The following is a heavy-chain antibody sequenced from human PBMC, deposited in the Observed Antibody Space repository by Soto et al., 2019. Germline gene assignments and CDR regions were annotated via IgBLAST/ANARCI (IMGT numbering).Heavy chain of an antibody. D-gene: IGHD1-26*01. CDR3: ARDIVGPTGEAFDI. CDR1: GFTFSAYS. J-gene: IGHJ3*02. Sequence: PGGSLRLSCAASGFTFSAYSMNWVRQAPGKGLEWVSYISSSSSTIYYADSVKGRFTISRDNAKNSLYLQMNSLRDEDTAVYYCARDIVGPTGEAFDIWGQVTMVTVSS. CDR2: ISSSSSTI. V-gene: IGHV3-48*02.